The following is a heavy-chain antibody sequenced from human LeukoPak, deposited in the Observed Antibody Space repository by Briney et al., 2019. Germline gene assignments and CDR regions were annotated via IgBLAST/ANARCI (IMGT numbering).Heavy chain of an antibody. Sequence: GGSLRLSCAASGFTFSSYGMHWVRQAPGKGLEWVAVISYDGSNKYYADSVKGRFTISRDNSKNTLYLQMNSLRAEDTAVYYCARGDYEANYYYGMDVWGQGTTVTVSS. D-gene: IGHD4-17*01. J-gene: IGHJ6*02. CDR3: ARGDYEANYYYGMDV. V-gene: IGHV3-30*03. CDR2: ISYDGSNK. CDR1: GFTFSSYG.